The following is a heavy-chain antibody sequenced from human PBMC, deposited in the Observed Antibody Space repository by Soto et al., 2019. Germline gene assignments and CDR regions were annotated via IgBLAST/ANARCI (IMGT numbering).Heavy chain of an antibody. D-gene: IGHD3-22*01. CDR2: IIPIFGTA. V-gene: IGHV1-69*12. CDR1: GGTFNSYA. CDR3: ASPSDTAGYYYRGLDP. J-gene: IGHJ5*02. Sequence: QVQLVQSGAEVKKPGSSVKVSCKASGGTFNSYAISWVRQAPGQGLEWMGGIIPIFGTADYAQKFQGRVTIPALASTRTACMELSSPRSADSAVYSCASPSDTAGYYYRGLDPWGQGPLVSVSS.